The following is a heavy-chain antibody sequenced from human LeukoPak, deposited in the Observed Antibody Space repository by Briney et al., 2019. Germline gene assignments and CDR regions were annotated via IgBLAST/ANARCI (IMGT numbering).Heavy chain of an antibody. V-gene: IGHV3-30*18. J-gene: IGHJ4*02. D-gene: IGHD5-12*01. CDR2: ISYDGSNK. CDR3: AKDRTAGYDGLVDY. Sequence: GGSLRLSCAASGFTFSNYGMHWVRQAPGKGLEWVAVISYDGSNKYYTDSVKGRFTISRDNSKNTLYLQMNSLRAEDTAVYYCAKDRTAGYDGLVDYWGQGTLVTASS. CDR1: GFTFSNYG.